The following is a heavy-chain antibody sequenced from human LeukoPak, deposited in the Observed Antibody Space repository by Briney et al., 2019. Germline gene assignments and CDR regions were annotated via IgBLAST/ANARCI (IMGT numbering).Heavy chain of an antibody. V-gene: IGHV4-30-4*08. D-gene: IGHD3-3*01. CDR1: GGSISSGDYY. Sequence: SQTLSLTCTVSGGSISSGDYYWSWIRQPPGKGQEWIGYIYYSGSTYYNPSLKSRVTIPVDTSKNQFSLKLSSVTAADTAVYYCARGYYDFWSGYCYFDYWGQGTLVTVSS. CDR2: IYYSGST. J-gene: IGHJ4*02. CDR3: ARGYYDFWSGYCYFDY.